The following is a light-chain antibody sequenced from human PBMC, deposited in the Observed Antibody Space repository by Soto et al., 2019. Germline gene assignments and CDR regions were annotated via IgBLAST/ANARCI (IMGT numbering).Light chain of an antibody. Sequence: EIVMTQSPATLSMSPGEGATLSCRASQGIGDTLAWYQQKPGQTPRLLIYDTSIRATGVPARFSGSRSGAEFTLTISSLQSEDFAVYYCQQYHNWLPITFGQGTRLENK. CDR1: QGIGDT. J-gene: IGKJ5*01. CDR3: QQYHNWLPIT. V-gene: IGKV3-15*01. CDR2: DTS.